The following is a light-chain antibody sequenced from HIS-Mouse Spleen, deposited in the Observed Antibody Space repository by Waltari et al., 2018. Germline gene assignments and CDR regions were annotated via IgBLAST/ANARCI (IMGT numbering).Light chain of an antibody. J-gene: IGLJ2*01. CDR2: GDS. CDR3: YSTDSSGNHRV. Sequence: SYELTQPPSVSVSPGQTARITCSGDALPKKYAYWYQQKSGQAPVLVNYGDSKRPSWIPERFSGSSSGTMATFTISGAQVEDEADYYCYSTDSSGNHRVFGGGTKLTVL. V-gene: IGLV3-10*01. CDR1: ALPKKY.